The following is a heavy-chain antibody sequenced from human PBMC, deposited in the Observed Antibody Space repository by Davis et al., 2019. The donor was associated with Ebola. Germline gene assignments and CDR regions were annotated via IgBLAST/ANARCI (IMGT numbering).Heavy chain of an antibody. J-gene: IGHJ3*02. CDR1: GGTFSSYG. D-gene: IGHD6-19*01. CDR3: ARETYSSGWYIDGNAFDI. CDR2: IIPIFVTA. V-gene: IGHV1-69*13. Sequence: AASVKVSCKASGGTFSSYGISWVRQAPGQGLEWMGGIIPIFVTANYAQKFQGRVTITADESTSTAYMELSSLRSEDTAVYYCARETYSSGWYIDGNAFDIWGQGTMVTVSS.